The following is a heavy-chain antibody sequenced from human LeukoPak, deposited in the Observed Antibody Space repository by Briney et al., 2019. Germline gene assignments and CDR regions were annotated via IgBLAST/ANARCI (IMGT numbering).Heavy chain of an antibody. J-gene: IGHJ6*02. D-gene: IGHD6-19*01. CDR3: ARDRIRLVPPYYYYGMDV. Sequence: PSETLSLTCTVSGGSISSYYWSWIRQPAGKGLEWIGRIYTSGSTNYNPSLKSRVTMSVDTSKNQFSLKLSSVTAADTAVYYCARDRIRLVPPYYYYGMDVWGQGTTVTVSS. CDR2: IYTSGST. CDR1: GGSISSYY. V-gene: IGHV4-4*07.